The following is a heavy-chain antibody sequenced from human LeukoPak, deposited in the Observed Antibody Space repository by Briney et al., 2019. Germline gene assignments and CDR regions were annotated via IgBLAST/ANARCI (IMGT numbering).Heavy chain of an antibody. J-gene: IGHJ4*02. CDR2: INPNSGGT. Sequence: ASVKVSCKASGYTFTGYYMHWVRQAPGQVLEWMGWINPNSGGTNYAQKFQGRVTMTRDTSISTAYMELSRLRSDDTAVYYCARVRGRFGDHTHFDYWGQGTLVTVSS. CDR1: GYTFTGYY. CDR3: ARVRGRFGDHTHFDY. D-gene: IGHD3-10*01. V-gene: IGHV1-2*02.